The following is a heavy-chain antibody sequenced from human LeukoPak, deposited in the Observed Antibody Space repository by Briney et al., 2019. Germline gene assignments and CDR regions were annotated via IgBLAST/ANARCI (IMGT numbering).Heavy chain of an antibody. Sequence: PGGSLRLSCAVSGITLSSYGMSWVRQAPGKGLEWVAGISDSGGSTKYADSVKGRFTISRDNPKNTLSLQMNSLRAEDTAVYYCAGQDIVVVVAATPYDNWFDPWGQGTLVTVSS. J-gene: IGHJ5*02. V-gene: IGHV3-23*01. D-gene: IGHD2-15*01. CDR2: ISDSGGST. CDR3: AGQDIVVVVAATPYDNWFDP. CDR1: GITLSSYG.